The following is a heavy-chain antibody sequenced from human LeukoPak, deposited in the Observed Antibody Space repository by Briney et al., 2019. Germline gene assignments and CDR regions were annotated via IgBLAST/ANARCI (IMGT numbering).Heavy chain of an antibody. CDR3: ARDSSSWGFFDY. D-gene: IGHD6-13*01. J-gene: IGHJ4*02. CDR2: IYTSGST. V-gene: IGHV4-4*07. Sequence: SETLSLICTVSGGSISSYYWSWIRQPAGKGLEGIGRIYTSGSTNYNPSLKSRVTMSVDTSKNQFSLKLSSVTAADTAVYYCARDSSSWGFFDYWGQGTLVTVSS. CDR1: GGSISSYY.